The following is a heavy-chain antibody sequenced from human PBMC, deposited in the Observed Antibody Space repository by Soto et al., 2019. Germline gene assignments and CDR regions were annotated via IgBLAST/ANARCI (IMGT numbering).Heavy chain of an antibody. CDR3: ARVQGLGGYYYYYMDV. V-gene: IGHV4-59*08. CDR2: IYYSGST. Sequence: QVQLQESGPGLVKPSETLSLTCTVSGGSISSYYWSWIRQPPGKGLEWIGYIYYSGSTNYNPSLKSRVTISVDTSKNQFSLKLRSVTAADTAVYYCARVQGLGGYYYYYMDVWGKGTTVTVSS. CDR1: GGSISSYY. D-gene: IGHD3-16*01. J-gene: IGHJ6*03.